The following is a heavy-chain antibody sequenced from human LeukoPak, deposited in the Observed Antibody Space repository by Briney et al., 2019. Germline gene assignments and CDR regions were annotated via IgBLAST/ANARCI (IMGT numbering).Heavy chain of an antibody. Sequence: ASVKVSCKASGYTFTGYYMHWVRQAPGQGLEWMGWINPNSGGTNYAQKFQGRVTMTRDTSISTAYMELSRLRSDDTAMYYCAKEGDTALVTGYFDLWGRGTLVTVSS. V-gene: IGHV1-2*02. CDR2: INPNSGGT. CDR3: AKEGDTALVTGYFDL. J-gene: IGHJ2*01. CDR1: GYTFTGYY. D-gene: IGHD5-18*01.